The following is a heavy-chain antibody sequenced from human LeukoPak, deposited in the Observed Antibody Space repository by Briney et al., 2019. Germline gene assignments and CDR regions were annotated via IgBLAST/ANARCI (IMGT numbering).Heavy chain of an antibody. Sequence: GGSLRLSCAASGFTFSDYYMSWVRQAPGKGLEWVSGISGGGDSTYYADSVKGRFTISRDNSKNTLYLQMNTLRAEDTAVYYCAKSSGYYPYYYSMDVWGQGTTVTVSS. CDR2: ISGGGDST. J-gene: IGHJ6*02. V-gene: IGHV3-23*01. CDR1: GFTFSDYY. D-gene: IGHD3-22*01. CDR3: AKSSGYYPYYYSMDV.